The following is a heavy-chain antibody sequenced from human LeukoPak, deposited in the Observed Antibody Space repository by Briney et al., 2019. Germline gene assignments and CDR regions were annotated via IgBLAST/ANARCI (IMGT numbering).Heavy chain of an antibody. CDR2: IYYSGST. CDR1: GGSISSSSYY. D-gene: IGHD6-19*01. V-gene: IGHV4-39*01. Sequence: SETLSLTCTVSGGSISSSSYYWGWIRQPPGKGLEWIGSIYYSGSTYYNPSLKSRLTISVDTSKNQFSLKLSSVTAADTAVYYCARVIAVAGTLYWGQGTLVTVSS. J-gene: IGHJ4*02. CDR3: ARVIAVAGTLY.